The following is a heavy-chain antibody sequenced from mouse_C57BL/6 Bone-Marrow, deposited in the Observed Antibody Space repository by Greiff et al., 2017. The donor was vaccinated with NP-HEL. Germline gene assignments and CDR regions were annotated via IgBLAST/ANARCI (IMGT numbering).Heavy chain of an antibody. CDR1: GYTFTDYY. V-gene: IGHV1-76*01. CDR3: ARGAAQAHAAMDY. Sequence: QVQLQQSGAELVRPGASVKLSCKASGYTFTDYYINWVKQRPGQGLEWIARIYPGSGNTYYNEKFKGKATLTAEKSSSTAYMQLSSLTSEDSAVYFCARGAAQAHAAMDYWGQGTSVTVSS. CDR2: IYPGSGNT. J-gene: IGHJ4*01. D-gene: IGHD3-2*02.